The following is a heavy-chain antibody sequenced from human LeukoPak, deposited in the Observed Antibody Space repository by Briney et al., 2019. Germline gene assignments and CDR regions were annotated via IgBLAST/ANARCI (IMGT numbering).Heavy chain of an antibody. V-gene: IGHV3-23*01. CDR2: ISGNAEVT. J-gene: IGHJ3*02. Sequence: GGSLRLSCAASGFIFSNYVMSWVRQTPGKGLDWVSVISGNAEVTHYADSVKGRFTISRDNSKNTLYLQMNSLRAEDTAVYYCARDVVRTVTTLPDFDAFDIWGQGTMVTVSS. D-gene: IGHD4-17*01. CDR3: ARDVVRTVTTLPDFDAFDI. CDR1: GFIFSNYV.